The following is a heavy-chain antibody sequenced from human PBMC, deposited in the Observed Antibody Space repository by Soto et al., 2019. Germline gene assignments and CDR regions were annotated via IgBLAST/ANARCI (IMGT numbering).Heavy chain of an antibody. Sequence: GGSLRLSCAVSGFTFSSHAMSWVRQAPGKGLECVSSITGSGGSTYYADSVKGRFTISRDKSKNTLYLQMNSLRAEDTAVYYCAKDLQLCYWLSAETFDYWGQGTQVTVSS. V-gene: IGHV3-23*01. CDR2: ITGSGGST. J-gene: IGHJ4*02. CDR1: GFTFSSHA. D-gene: IGHD3-9*01. CDR3: AKDLQLCYWLSAETFDY.